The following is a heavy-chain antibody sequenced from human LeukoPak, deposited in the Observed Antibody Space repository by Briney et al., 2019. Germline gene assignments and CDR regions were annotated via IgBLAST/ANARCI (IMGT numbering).Heavy chain of an antibody. CDR2: INAGNGNT. J-gene: IGHJ5*02. CDR1: GYTFTSYA. V-gene: IGHV1-3*01. Sequence: GASVKVSCKASGYTFTSYAMHWVRQAPGQRLEWMGWINAGNGNTKYSQKFQGRVTITRDTSASTAYMELSSLRSEDTAVYYCARGVLLWFGDPNNNWFDPWGQGTLVTVSS. D-gene: IGHD3-10*01. CDR3: ARGVLLWFGDPNNNWFDP.